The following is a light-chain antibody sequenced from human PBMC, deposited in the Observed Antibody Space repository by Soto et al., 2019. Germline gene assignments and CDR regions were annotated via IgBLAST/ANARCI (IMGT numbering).Light chain of an antibody. CDR1: QRVSSY. CDR3: LQRSNWPFT. CDR2: DAS. V-gene: IGKV3-11*01. Sequence: EIVLAQSPATLSLSPGERATLSCRTSQRVSSYLAWYQQKPGQAPRLLIFDASNRAAGIPARFSGSGSGTDFTLTISSLEPEDFAVYYCLQRSNWPFTFGPGTKLDIK. J-gene: IGKJ3*01.